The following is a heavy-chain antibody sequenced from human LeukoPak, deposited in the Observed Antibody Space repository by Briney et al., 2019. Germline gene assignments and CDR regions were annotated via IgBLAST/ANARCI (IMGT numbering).Heavy chain of an antibody. CDR3: ARARSGSGSYSRLLDY. J-gene: IGHJ4*02. V-gene: IGHV3-21*01. CDR2: ISSSSTYI. CDR1: GFIFNSYS. D-gene: IGHD3-10*01. Sequence: GGSLRLSCAASGFIFNSYSIHWVRQAPGKGLEWVSSISSSSTYIYYADSVKGRFTISRYNAKNSLYLQMSSLRAEDTAVYYCARARSGSGSYSRLLDYWGQGTLVTVSS.